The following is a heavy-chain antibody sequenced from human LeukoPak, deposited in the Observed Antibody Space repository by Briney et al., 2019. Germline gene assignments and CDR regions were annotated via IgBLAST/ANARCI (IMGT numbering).Heavy chain of an antibody. CDR1: GFSFSSYS. D-gene: IGHD3-3*01. V-gene: IGHV3-21*01. Sequence: GGSLRLSCAASGFSFSSYSMNWVRQAPGKGLEWVSSISSSSSYIYYADSVKGRFTISRDNAKNSLYLQMNSLRAEDTAVYYCARVHKEWLGSDYWGQGTLVTVFS. CDR3: ARVHKEWLGSDY. J-gene: IGHJ4*02. CDR2: ISSSSSYI.